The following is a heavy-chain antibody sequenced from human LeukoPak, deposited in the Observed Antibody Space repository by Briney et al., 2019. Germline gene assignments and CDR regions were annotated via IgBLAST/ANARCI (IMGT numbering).Heavy chain of an antibody. J-gene: IGHJ4*02. Sequence: GGSLRLSFAASGFTFNTFNMNGFPRAPAKGLEWFSSITSGGDYIYYADLVKGRFTTSRDNAKNSPSLQLNSLRVEDTAVYYCARGHYDVLAASYKWTPDYWGQGTLVTVSS. CDR2: ITSGGDYI. CDR1: GFTFNTFN. V-gene: IGHV3-21*01. CDR3: ARGHYDVLAASYKWTPDY. D-gene: IGHD3-9*01.